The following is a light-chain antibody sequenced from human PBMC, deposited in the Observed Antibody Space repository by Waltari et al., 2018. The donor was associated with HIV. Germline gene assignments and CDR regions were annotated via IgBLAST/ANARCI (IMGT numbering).Light chain of an antibody. CDR2: AVT. CDR1: TRALGNF. CDR3: SSPTTMESVTFGGGTHAVA. J-gene: IGLJ2*01. Sequence: HSALTQPASVSGSPGQPITISCTASTRALGNFVPWYQHNPGKAPQLLLSAVTRRPSGTSDRFSGSKSGATASLTISGLQIDDEADYYCSSPTTMESVTFGGGTHAVAFGGGTHLTV. V-gene: IGLV2-14*01.